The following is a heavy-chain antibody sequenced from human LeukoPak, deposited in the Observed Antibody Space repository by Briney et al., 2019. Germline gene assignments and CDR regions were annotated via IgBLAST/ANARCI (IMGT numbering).Heavy chain of an antibody. V-gene: IGHV4-59*01. CDR1: GGSISSYY. CDR2: IYYSGST. J-gene: IGHJ4*02. Sequence: PSESLSLTCTVSGGSISSYYWNWIRQPPGKGLEWIGYIYYSGSTNYNPSLKSRVTISVDTSKNQFSLKLSSVTAADTAVYYCARGADSSGYYSIFYFDYWGQGTLVTVSS. D-gene: IGHD3-22*01. CDR3: ARGADSSGYYSIFYFDY.